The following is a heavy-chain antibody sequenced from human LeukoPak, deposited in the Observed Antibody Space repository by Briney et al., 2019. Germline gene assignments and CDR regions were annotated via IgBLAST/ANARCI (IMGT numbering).Heavy chain of an antibody. V-gene: IGHV3-21*01. CDR3: AKDQGLYSYGFDIGY. J-gene: IGHJ4*02. D-gene: IGHD5-18*01. CDR2: ISSTSSYI. Sequence: PGGSLRLSCAASGFTFGSYSMNWVRQVPGKGLQWVSSISSTSSYIYYADSVKGRFTVSRDNAKNSLYLQMNSLRAEDTAVYYCAKDQGLYSYGFDIGYWGQGTLVTVSS. CDR1: GFTFGSYS.